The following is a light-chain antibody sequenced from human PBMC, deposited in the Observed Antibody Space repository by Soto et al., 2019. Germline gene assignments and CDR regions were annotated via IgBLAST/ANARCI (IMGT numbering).Light chain of an antibody. CDR3: SSYTRSRSYV. J-gene: IGLJ1*01. CDR2: EVS. V-gene: IGLV2-14*01. Sequence: QSVLTQPASVSGSPGQSITISCTGTSSDVGGYNYVSWYQQHPGKAPKLMIYEVSNRPSGVSNRFSGSKSGNTASLTISGLQADDEADYSGSSYTRSRSYVLVTVTKXT. CDR1: SSDVGGYNY.